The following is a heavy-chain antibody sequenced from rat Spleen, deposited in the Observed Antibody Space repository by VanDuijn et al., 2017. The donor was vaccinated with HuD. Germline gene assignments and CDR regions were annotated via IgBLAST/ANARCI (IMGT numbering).Heavy chain of an antibody. V-gene: IGHV10-5*01. CDR2: IRTEPNNYAT. J-gene: IGHJ2*01. D-gene: IGHD1-12*02. CDR1: GFTFSNAA. Sequence: VQVVESGGGLVQPKESLKISCAASGFTFSNAAMYWVRQAPGKGLEWISRIRTEPNNYATYYADSVKGRFTISRDNAKSTLYLQMDSLRSEDTAMYYCARLKGYDGTYYYPYYFDYCGQGVMVTVSS. CDR3: ARLKGYDGTYYYPYYFDY.